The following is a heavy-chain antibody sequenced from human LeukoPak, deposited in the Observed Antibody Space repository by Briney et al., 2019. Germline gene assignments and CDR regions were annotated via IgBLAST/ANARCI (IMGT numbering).Heavy chain of an antibody. J-gene: IGHJ2*01. CDR3: ARGGRYFDWSVPPYWYFDL. D-gene: IGHD3-9*01. Sequence: ASVKVSCKASGYTFTSYGISWVRQAPGQGLEWMGWISAYNGNTNYAQKLQGRVTMTTDTSTSTAYMELRSLRSEDTAVYYCARGGRYFDWSVPPYWYFDLWGRGTLVTVSS. CDR1: GYTFTSYG. CDR2: ISAYNGNT. V-gene: IGHV1-18*01.